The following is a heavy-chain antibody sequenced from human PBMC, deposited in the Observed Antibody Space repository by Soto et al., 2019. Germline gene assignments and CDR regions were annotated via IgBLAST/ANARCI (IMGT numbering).Heavy chain of an antibody. CDR2: ISAYNVNK. CDR1: GYMFTSYG. V-gene: IGHV1-18*04. CDR3: ARTGGGMAARPLDY. D-gene: IGHD6-6*01. Sequence: QIQLVQSGGKVKKPGASVEVSCKASGYMFTSYGISWVRQAPGQGLEWMAWISAYNVNKKYAQKFQGRVTKTTDKSTSTVSMELQNLRYDATAIYNCARTGGGMAARPLDYWGQGTLVTVSS. J-gene: IGHJ4*02.